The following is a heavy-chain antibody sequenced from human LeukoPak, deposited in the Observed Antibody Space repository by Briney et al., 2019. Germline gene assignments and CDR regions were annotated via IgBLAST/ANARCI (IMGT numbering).Heavy chain of an antibody. V-gene: IGHV3-33*06. Sequence: PGGSLRLSCAASGFIFSSYGLHWVRQAPGKGLEWVAVVWYDGSNKYYADSVKGRFTISRDNSKNTLYLQMNSLRAEDTAVYYCVKDPGRDGSGWYAFWGQGTLVTVSS. J-gene: IGHJ5*01. CDR2: VWYDGSNK. D-gene: IGHD5-24*01. CDR1: GFIFSSYG. CDR3: VKDPGRDGSGWYAF.